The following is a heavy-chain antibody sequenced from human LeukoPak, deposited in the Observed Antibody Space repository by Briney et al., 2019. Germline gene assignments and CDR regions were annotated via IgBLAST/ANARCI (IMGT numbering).Heavy chain of an antibody. Sequence: SETLSLTCTVSGGSISSYYWSWIRQPPGKGLEWIGYSHYSGITNYNPSLKSRVTISVDTSKNQFSLKLSSVTAADTAVYYCARVKKYSSSSGTNYFHMDVSGKGTTVSVSS. J-gene: IGHJ6*03. CDR2: SHYSGIT. CDR1: GGSISSYY. V-gene: IGHV4-59*01. D-gene: IGHD6-6*01. CDR3: ARVKKYSSSSGTNYFHMDV.